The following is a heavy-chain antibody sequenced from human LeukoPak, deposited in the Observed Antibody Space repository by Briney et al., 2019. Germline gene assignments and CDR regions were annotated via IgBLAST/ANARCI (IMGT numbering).Heavy chain of an antibody. CDR1: GFTFTSYS. J-gene: IGHJ4*02. Sequence: GGSLRLSCAASGFTFTSYSMSWVRQAPGKGLEWVSGTGERGDYTYYADSVKGRFTISRDNSKNTLYLQMNSLRAEDTALYFCAKKAQYNGNYPLDYWGQGTLVTVSS. CDR3: AKKAQYNGNYPLDY. D-gene: IGHD1-26*01. CDR2: TGERGDYT. V-gene: IGHV3-23*01.